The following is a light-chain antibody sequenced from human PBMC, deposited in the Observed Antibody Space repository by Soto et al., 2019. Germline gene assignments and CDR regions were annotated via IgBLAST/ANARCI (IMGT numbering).Light chain of an antibody. CDR3: QQYNNCPPLT. J-gene: IGKJ4*01. CDR1: QSVSSN. CDR2: GAS. V-gene: IGKV3-15*01. Sequence: EIVMTQSPATLSVSPGERATLSCRASQSVSSNLAWYQQKPGQAPRLFIYGASTRATGIPARFSGSGSGTEFTLTISSLQSEDFAVYYCQQYNNCPPLTFGGGTKVQIK.